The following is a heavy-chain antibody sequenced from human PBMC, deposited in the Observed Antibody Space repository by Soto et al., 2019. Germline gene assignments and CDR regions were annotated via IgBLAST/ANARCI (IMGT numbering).Heavy chain of an antibody. J-gene: IGHJ4*02. D-gene: IGHD1-26*01. Sequence: GGSLRLSCAASGFTFSSYSMNWVRQAPGKGLEWVSYISSSSSTIYYADSVKGRFTISRDNAKNSLYLQMNSLRDEDTAVYYCASTGWELLFHTNSLQNLNFDYWGQGTLVTVSS. V-gene: IGHV3-48*02. CDR2: ISSSSSTI. CDR3: ASTGWELLFHTNSLQNLNFDY. CDR1: GFTFSSYS.